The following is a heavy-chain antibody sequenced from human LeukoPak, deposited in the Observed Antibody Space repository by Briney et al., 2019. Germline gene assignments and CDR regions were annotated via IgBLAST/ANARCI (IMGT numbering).Heavy chain of an antibody. J-gene: IGHJ6*02. D-gene: IGHD6-19*01. Sequence: PGGSLRLSCAAFGFTFSSYAMSWVRQAPGKGLEWVSAISGSGGSTYYADSVKGRFTISRDNSKNTLYLQMNSLRAEDTAVYYCAKQLSFALSYSSGWHGYYGMDVWGQGTTVTVSS. CDR1: GFTFSSYA. CDR2: ISGSGGST. CDR3: AKQLSFALSYSSGWHGYYGMDV. V-gene: IGHV3-23*01.